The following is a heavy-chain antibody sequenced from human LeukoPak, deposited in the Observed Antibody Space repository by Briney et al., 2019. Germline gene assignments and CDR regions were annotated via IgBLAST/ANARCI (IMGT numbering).Heavy chain of an antibody. CDR2: ISHDGSNT. Sequence: GGSLRLSCAASGFTFSSYGMHWVRQAPGKGLDWVASISHDGSNTYIADSVRGRFTISRDNSKNILNLQMDSLRVEDTAVYYCVRDGPTYWYFDVWGRGTLVAVSS. CDR3: VRDGPTYWYFDV. V-gene: IGHV3-30*19. J-gene: IGHJ2*01. CDR1: GFTFSSYG.